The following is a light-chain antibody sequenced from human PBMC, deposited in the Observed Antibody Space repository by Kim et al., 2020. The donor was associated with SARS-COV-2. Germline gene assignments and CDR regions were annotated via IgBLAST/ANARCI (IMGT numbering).Light chain of an antibody. V-gene: IGLV3-21*04. CDR1: SMESKS. CDR2: YDS. CDR3: QVWDSSSDHRV. Sequence: AGKTAGMACGGNSMESKSVHWSQQKPGQARVMVIYYDSDRPSGIPERFSGSNSGNTATLTISRVEAGDEADYYCQVWDSSSDHRVFGGGTQLTVL. J-gene: IGLJ3*02.